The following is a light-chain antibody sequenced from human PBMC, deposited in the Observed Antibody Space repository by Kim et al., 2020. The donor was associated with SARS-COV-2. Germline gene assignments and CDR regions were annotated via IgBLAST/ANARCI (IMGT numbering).Light chain of an antibody. V-gene: IGLV10-54*01. CDR1: SNNIGDRG. J-gene: IGLJ3*02. Sequence: LTQPPSVSKGLRQTATLTCTGNSNNIGDRGAAWLQQHQGHPPKLLSYRNNNRPSGISERLSASTSGNTASLTITGLQPEDEADYYCSAWDNSLSVWVFGGGTKLTVL. CDR3: SAWDNSLSVWV. CDR2: RNN.